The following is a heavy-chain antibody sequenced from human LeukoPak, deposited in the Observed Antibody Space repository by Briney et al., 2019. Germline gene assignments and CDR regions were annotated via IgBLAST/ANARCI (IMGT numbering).Heavy chain of an antibody. Sequence: ASVKVSCKASGYNFPSYDITWVGPATGQGLEWMGWMNPNSGNTGYAQKFQGRVTMTRNTSISTAYMELSSLRSEDTAVYYCARGEGQLEIDYWGQGTLVTVSS. CDR2: MNPNSGNT. CDR1: GYNFPSYD. V-gene: IGHV1-8*01. J-gene: IGHJ4*02. D-gene: IGHD6-13*01. CDR3: ARGEGQLEIDY.